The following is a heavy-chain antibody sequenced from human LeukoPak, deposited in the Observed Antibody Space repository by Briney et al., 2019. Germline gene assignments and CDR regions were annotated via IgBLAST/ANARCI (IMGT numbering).Heavy chain of an antibody. CDR1: GFTVSNYG. CDR2: ISYDESDK. CDR3: AKGVVAATNAAYYGMDV. D-gene: IGHD2-15*01. Sequence: GGSQRLSCAASGFTVSNYGMHWVRQAPGKGLEWVAVISYDESDKYYADSVKGRFTISRDNSKNTLYLQMNSLRPEDTAVYYCAKGVVAATNAAYYGMDVWGQGTTVTVSS. J-gene: IGHJ6*02. V-gene: IGHV3-30*18.